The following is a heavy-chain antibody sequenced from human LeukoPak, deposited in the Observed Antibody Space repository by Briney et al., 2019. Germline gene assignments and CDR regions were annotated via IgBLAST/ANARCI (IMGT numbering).Heavy chain of an antibody. CDR3: AKRGDGGHKSLEY. CDR2: ISASGGST. J-gene: IGHJ4*02. D-gene: IGHD3-16*01. Sequence: GGSLRLSCAASGFTFSSYAMSWVRRAPGKGLEWVSAISASGGSTYYTDSVKDRFTVSRDNSKNTLYLQMSSLKTEDTAVYYCAKRGDGGHKSLEYWGQGTLVIVSS. CDR1: GFTFSSYA. V-gene: IGHV3-23*01.